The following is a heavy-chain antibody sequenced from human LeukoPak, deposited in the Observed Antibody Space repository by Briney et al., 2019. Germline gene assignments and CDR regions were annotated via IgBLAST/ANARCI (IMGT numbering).Heavy chain of an antibody. CDR3: ATYRQVLLPFES. D-gene: IGHD2-8*02. CDR2: IFPSGGEI. CDR1: GFTFSSYW. Sequence: GGSLRLSCAASGFTFSSYWMTWVRQAPGKGLEWVSSIFPSGGEIHYADSVRGRFTISRDNSKSTLSLQMNSLRAEDTAIYYCATYRQVLLPFESWGQGTLVTVSS. J-gene: IGHJ5*01. V-gene: IGHV3-23*01.